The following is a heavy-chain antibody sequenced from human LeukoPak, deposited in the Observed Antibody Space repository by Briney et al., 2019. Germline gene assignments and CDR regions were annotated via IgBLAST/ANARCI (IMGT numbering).Heavy chain of an antibody. CDR3: VTYGDYVGDSYDI. V-gene: IGHV3-64D*06. Sequence: GGSLRLSCLASGFPFSNYAMHWVRLAPGKGLEYVSAITSNGGSAYYADHVKGRFTISRDNSNNMLYLQMSSLRIDNTATYYCVTYGDYVGDSYDIWGRGTMVTVSS. D-gene: IGHD4-17*01. J-gene: IGHJ3*02. CDR1: GFPFSNYA. CDR2: ITSNGGSA.